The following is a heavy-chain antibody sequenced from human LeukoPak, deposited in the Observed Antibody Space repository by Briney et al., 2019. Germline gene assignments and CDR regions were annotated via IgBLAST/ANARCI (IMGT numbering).Heavy chain of an antibody. CDR3: ARGGYCSGGSCYSGWFDP. CDR2: INAGNGNT. D-gene: IGHD2-15*01. CDR1: GYTFTSYA. J-gene: IGHJ5*02. Sequence: ASVKVSCKASGYTFTSYAMHWVRQAPGQRREGMGWINAGNGNTKYSQKFQGRVTITRDTSASTAYMELSSLRSEDTAVYYCARGGYCSGGSCYSGWFDPWGQGTLVTVSS. V-gene: IGHV1-3*01.